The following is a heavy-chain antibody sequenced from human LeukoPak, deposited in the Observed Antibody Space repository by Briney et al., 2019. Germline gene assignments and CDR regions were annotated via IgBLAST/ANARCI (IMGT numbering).Heavy chain of an antibody. CDR3: ARVLLERDCYFDY. Sequence: SETLSLTCTVSGGSISSHYWSWIRQPPGKGLEWIGYIYYSGSTNYNPSLKSRVTISVDTSKNQFSLKLSSVTAADTAVYHCARVLLERDCYFDYWGQGTLVTVSS. CDR2: IYYSGST. V-gene: IGHV4-59*11. D-gene: IGHD1-1*01. CDR1: GGSISSHY. J-gene: IGHJ4*02.